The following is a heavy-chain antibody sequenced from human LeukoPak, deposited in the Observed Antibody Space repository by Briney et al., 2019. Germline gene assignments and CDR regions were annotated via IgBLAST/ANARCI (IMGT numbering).Heavy chain of an antibody. CDR1: GYSFTFYW. V-gene: IGHV5-51*01. CDR3: ARQDGSGIYYFDN. D-gene: IGHD3-10*01. Sequence: GESLKISCKGSGYSFTFYWIAWVRQMSGKGLEWMGIIYPGDSDTRYSPSFQGQVSISADKSINTAYLQWSSLEASDTAIYYCARQDGSGIYYFDNWGQGTLVTDSS. J-gene: IGHJ4*02. CDR2: IYPGDSDT.